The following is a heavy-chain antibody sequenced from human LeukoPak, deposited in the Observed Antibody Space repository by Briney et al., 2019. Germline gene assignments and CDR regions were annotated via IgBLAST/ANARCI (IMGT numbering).Heavy chain of an antibody. CDR2: ISSSSSYI. Sequence: GGSLRLSCAASAFTFGSYTMNWVRQAPGKGLEWVSSISSSSSYIYYADSMKGRFTISRDNAKNSLYLQLNSVTAEDTAVYYCAREPYSSAWLFDYWGQGTLVTVSS. CDR3: AREPYSSAWLFDY. CDR1: AFTFGSYT. J-gene: IGHJ4*02. V-gene: IGHV3-21*01. D-gene: IGHD6-19*01.